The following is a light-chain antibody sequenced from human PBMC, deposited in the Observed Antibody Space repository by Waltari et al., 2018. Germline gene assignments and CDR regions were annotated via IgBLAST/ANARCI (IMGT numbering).Light chain of an antibody. CDR2: GAS. Sequence: VLTQSPGTLSLSPGERGTLSCRASQSLTKRYLAWYQQKPGQAPRLLIYGASSRAAGIPDRFSGSGSGTDFTRTISRLEPEDFAVYYCQQYGSSILYTFGQGTKLEIK. V-gene: IGKV3-20*01. CDR3: QQYGSSILYT. J-gene: IGKJ2*01. CDR1: QSLTKRY.